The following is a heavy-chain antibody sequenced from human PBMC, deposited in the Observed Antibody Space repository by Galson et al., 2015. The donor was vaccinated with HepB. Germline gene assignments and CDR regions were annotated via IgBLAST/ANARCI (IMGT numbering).Heavy chain of an antibody. D-gene: IGHD6-25*01. CDR2: LYKDGAT. Sequence: SLRLSCAVSGFTVSTNYMTWVRQARGKGLECVSVLYKDGATYYADPVKGRFTISRDNPKNTLYLQMNSLRAEDTSVYYCARGRRFFDSWGQGTLVTVSS. CDR1: GFTVSTNY. CDR3: ARGRRFFDS. J-gene: IGHJ4*02. V-gene: IGHV3-66*01.